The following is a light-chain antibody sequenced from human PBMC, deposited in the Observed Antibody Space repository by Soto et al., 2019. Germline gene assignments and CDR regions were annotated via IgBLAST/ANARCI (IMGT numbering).Light chain of an antibody. V-gene: IGKV1-5*03. J-gene: IGKJ3*01. Sequence: DIQMTQSPSTLSASVGDRVTITCRASQSIRSWLAWYQHKPGKAPKLLSYKASTLDSGVPSRFSGSGSGTDFTLTISSLQPDDFATYYCQQYDRYSLSFGPGTKVEIK. CDR2: KAS. CDR1: QSIRSW. CDR3: QQYDRYSLS.